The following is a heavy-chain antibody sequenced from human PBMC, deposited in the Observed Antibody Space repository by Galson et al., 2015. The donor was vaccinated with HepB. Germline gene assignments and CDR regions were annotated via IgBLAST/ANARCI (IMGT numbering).Heavy chain of an antibody. CDR1: GYSISRSNW. D-gene: IGHD3-10*02. CDR2: IYYSGTT. Sequence: SETLSLTCAVSGYSISRSNWWGWIRQTPGKGLEWIGYIYYSGTTYYNPSLKSRVTVSMDTSKNQFSLKLRSVTAVDTAVYYCTGKSGHYVDFWGQGTLVTVSS. J-gene: IGHJ4*02. CDR3: TGKSGHYVDF. V-gene: IGHV4-28*01.